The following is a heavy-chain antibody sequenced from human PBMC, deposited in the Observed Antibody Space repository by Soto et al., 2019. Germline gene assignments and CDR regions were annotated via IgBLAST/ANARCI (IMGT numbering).Heavy chain of an antibody. J-gene: IGHJ4*02. CDR1: GGSISSSNW. Sequence: QVQLQESGPGLVKPSGTLSLTCAVSGGSISSSNWWRWVRQPPGKGLEWIGEIYHSGSTNYNPSLKSRVTISVDKSKNQFSLKLSSVTAADTAVYYCARDPLLYYYGSGSYRSGFDYWGQGTLVTVSS. D-gene: IGHD3-10*01. CDR3: ARDPLLYYYGSGSYRSGFDY. CDR2: IYHSGST. V-gene: IGHV4-4*02.